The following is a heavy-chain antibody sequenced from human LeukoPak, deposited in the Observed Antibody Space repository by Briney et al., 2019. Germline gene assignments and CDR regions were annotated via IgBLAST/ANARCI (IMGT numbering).Heavy chain of an antibody. CDR3: AKGNGFCSVTSCSYYYYMDV. CDR1: GFTFSSFA. Sequence: GGSLRLSCAASGFTFSSFAMSWVRQAPGKGLEWVSTISGSGGSTYYADSVKGRFTISRDNSKNTLYLQMNSLRPEDTAVYYCAKGNGFCSVTSCSYYYYMDVWGKGTTVTVSS. J-gene: IGHJ6*03. CDR2: ISGSGGST. V-gene: IGHV3-23*01. D-gene: IGHD2-2*01.